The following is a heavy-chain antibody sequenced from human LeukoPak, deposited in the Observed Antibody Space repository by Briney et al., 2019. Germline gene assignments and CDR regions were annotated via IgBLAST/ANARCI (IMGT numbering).Heavy chain of an antibody. CDR2: IYYSGST. CDR3: ATRYSYGSDY. CDR1: GSSISSSSYY. V-gene: IGHV4-39*01. J-gene: IGHJ4*02. D-gene: IGHD5-18*01. Sequence: PSETLSLTCTVSGSSISSSSYYWGWIRQPPGKGLEWIGSIYYSGSTYYNPSLKSRVTISVDTSKNQISLKLSSVTAADTAVYYCATRYSYGSDYWGQGTLVTVS.